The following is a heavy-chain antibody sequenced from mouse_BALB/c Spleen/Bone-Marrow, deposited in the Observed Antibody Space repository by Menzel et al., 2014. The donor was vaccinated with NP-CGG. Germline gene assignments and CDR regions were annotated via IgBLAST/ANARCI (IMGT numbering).Heavy chain of an antibody. CDR1: GFTLSSFG. V-gene: IGHV5-17*02. CDR3: TRGGNWDDFDY. Sequence: EVQRVESGGGLVQPGGSRKLSCAASGFTLSSFGMHWVRQAPEKGLEWVAYISSGSSTIFYADTVKGRFTVSRDNPKNTLFLQMTSLRSEDTAMYYCTRGGNWDDFDYWGQGTTLTVSS. CDR2: ISSGSSTI. D-gene: IGHD4-1*01. J-gene: IGHJ2*01.